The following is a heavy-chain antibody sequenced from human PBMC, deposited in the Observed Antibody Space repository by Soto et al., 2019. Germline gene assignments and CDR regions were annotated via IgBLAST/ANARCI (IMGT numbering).Heavy chain of an antibody. D-gene: IGHD3-16*01. V-gene: IGHV3-23*01. Sequence: GGSLRLSCAASGFTFSSYAMSWVRQAPGKGLEWVSAISGSGGSTYYAESVKGRFTISRDNSKKTLYLQMNSLRAEDTAVFYCARLAFGGSDYDYIWGSSPINYYMDVWGKGTTVTVS. CDR3: ARLAFGGSDYDYIWGSSPINYYMDV. J-gene: IGHJ6*03. CDR1: GFTFSSYA. CDR2: ISGSGGST.